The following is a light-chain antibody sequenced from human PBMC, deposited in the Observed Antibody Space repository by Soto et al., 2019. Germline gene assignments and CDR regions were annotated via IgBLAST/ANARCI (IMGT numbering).Light chain of an antibody. J-gene: IGKJ4*01. Sequence: EIVMTQSPVTLSVSPGDRATLSCRASQSVNSNLAWYQQKPGQTPKLLIYVASTRATGIPARFSDSGSGTEFTLTIRSLQSEDFAVYYCQQYNVWPLTFGGGTKVEFK. V-gene: IGKV3-15*01. CDR2: VAS. CDR3: QQYNVWPLT. CDR1: QSVNSN.